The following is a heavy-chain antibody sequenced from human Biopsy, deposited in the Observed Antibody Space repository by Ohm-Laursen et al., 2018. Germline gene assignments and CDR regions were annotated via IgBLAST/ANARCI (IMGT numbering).Heavy chain of an antibody. J-gene: IGHJ4*02. CDR3: ARGMRSSGWPYFDS. Sequence: SDTLSLTCTVSGDSVSSGSFYWTWIRHPPGQGLEYIGYIYDRGSTANYNPSLESRVTMSVDMPKNQFSLKLSSVTAADAAIYYCARGMRSSGWPYFDSWGQGTLVTVSS. CDR2: IYDRGSTA. V-gene: IGHV4-61*01. CDR1: GDSVSSGSFY. D-gene: IGHD6-19*01.